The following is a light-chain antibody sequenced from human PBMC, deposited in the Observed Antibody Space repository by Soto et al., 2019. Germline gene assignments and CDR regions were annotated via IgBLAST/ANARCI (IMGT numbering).Light chain of an antibody. Sequence: QSALTQPPSASGSPGHSVTISCTGTSSDVGGYNYVSWYQQHPGKAPKLMIYEVSKRPSGVPDRFSGSKSGNTASLTVSGLQAEDEADYYCSSYAGSNGVVFGGGTKLTVL. V-gene: IGLV2-8*01. CDR3: SSYAGSNGVV. CDR1: SSDVGGYNY. CDR2: EVS. J-gene: IGLJ2*01.